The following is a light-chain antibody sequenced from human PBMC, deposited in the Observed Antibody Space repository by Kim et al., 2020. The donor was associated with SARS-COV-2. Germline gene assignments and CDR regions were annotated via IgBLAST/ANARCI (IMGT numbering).Light chain of an antibody. Sequence: SLSPGERATLSCRASQNINFDLGWYQQRPGQAPRLLIYDASNRATGIPARFSGSRSGTDFTLTISSLEPEDFAVYYCLQRHDWPLTFGGGTRVEIK. CDR3: LQRHDWPLT. J-gene: IGKJ4*01. CDR2: DAS. CDR1: QNINFD. V-gene: IGKV3-11*01.